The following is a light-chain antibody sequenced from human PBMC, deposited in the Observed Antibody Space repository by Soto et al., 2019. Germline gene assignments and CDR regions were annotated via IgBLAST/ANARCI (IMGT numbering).Light chain of an antibody. Sequence: DIQMTQSPSSLSASVGDRVTITCRASQGIRHYLAWYQQKPGKVPKLLIYEASNLQSGVPSRFRGGGSGTEFTLTISSLQPEDVATYYCLQHNDYPYTFGQGTKVDI. J-gene: IGKJ2*01. CDR3: LQHNDYPYT. CDR1: QGIRHY. V-gene: IGKV1-27*01. CDR2: EAS.